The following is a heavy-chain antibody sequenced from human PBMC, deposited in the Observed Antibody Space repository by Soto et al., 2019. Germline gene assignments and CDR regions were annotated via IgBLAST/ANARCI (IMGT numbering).Heavy chain of an antibody. D-gene: IGHD3-9*01. V-gene: IGHV3-23*01. J-gene: IGHJ6*02. Sequence: PGGSLRLSCVAYGFSFSSYAMNWVRQAPGKGMEWVTGINGGSKPYYADSVKGRFTISRDNSKNTLYLQMKSLRGEETAGYYWGFYKVRSALCGMDVWGQGTMVTVSS. CDR3: GFYKVRSALCGMDV. CDR2: INGGSKP. CDR1: GFSFSSYA.